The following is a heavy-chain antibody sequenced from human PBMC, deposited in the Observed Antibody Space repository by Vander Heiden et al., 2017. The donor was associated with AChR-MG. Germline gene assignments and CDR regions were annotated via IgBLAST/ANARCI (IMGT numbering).Heavy chain of an antibody. CDR3: ARAPYSRTGYPHFDS. V-gene: IGHV1-69*06. D-gene: IGHD1-26*01. J-gene: IGHJ4*02. CDR2: VIPVFGKS. Sequence: QVQLVQSGAEVKKPGSSVKVSCKAPGGTFSSYSISWVRQAPGQGLEWMGGVIPVFGKSDPAQKFRDRVILTADKSTNTAYMELTKLTSDDTGVYYCARAPYSRTGYPHFDSWGQGTRVTVSS. CDR1: GGTFSSYS.